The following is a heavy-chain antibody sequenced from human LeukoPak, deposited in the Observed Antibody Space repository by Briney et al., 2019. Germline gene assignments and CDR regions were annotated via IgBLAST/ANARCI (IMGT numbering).Heavy chain of an antibody. D-gene: IGHD6-13*01. Sequence: PGGSLRLSCAASGFTFSSYGTHWVRQAPGKGLEWVAFIRYDGSNKYYADSVKGRFTISRDNSKNTLYLQMNSLRAEDTAVYYCAKSSSSGTYYFDYWGQGTLVTVSS. CDR2: IRYDGSNK. V-gene: IGHV3-30*02. J-gene: IGHJ4*02. CDR3: AKSSSSGTYYFDY. CDR1: GFTFSSYG.